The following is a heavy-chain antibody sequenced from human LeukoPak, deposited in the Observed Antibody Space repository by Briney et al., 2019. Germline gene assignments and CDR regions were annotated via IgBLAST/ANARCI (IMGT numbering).Heavy chain of an antibody. CDR3: ARGGEVGATTFDY. J-gene: IGHJ4*02. CDR1: GFTVSSNY. CDR2: IYSGGST. D-gene: IGHD1-26*01. V-gene: IGHV3-53*04. Sequence: GGSLRLSCAASGFTVSSNYMSWVRQAPGKGLEWVSVIYSGGSTYYADSVKGRFTISRHNSENTLYLQMNSLRAEDTAVYYCARGGEVGATTFDYWGQGTLVTVSS.